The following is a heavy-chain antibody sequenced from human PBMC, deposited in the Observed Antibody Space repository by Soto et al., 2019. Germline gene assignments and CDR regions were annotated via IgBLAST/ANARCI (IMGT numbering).Heavy chain of an antibody. CDR1: GGTFNRHG. J-gene: IGHJ6*02. CDR2: TIPGFGTP. CDR3: ARGLSDGFITHFDFYVMDV. V-gene: IGHV1-69*06. D-gene: IGHD3-22*01. Sequence: SVKVSCKASGGTFNRHGISWVRQAPGQGLEWMGGTIPGFGTPKYAQEFQGRVTVSVDKSTSTAYMELSSLRSEDTAVYYCARGLSDGFITHFDFYVMDVWGQGTAVTVSS.